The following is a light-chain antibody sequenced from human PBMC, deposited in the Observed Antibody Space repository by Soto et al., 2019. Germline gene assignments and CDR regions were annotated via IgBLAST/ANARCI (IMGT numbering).Light chain of an antibody. Sequence: QSALTQPASVSGSPGQSITISCTGTSSDVGGYNYVSWYQQHPGKAPKLMIYEVSNRPSGVSNRFSGSKSGNTASLTISGLQAEDEADYYCAAWDDGLNGWLFGGGTKLTVL. J-gene: IGLJ3*02. CDR1: SSDVGGYNY. CDR2: EVS. V-gene: IGLV2-14*01. CDR3: AAWDDGLNGWL.